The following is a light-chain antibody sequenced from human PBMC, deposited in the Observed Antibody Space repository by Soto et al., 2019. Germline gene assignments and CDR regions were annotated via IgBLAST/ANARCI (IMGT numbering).Light chain of an antibody. J-gene: IGKJ4*01. CDR1: QSISNW. CDR3: LQDYTHPRT. CDR2: HAS. V-gene: IGKV1-5*01. Sequence: DIHMPQSPATLPASVRDRVTITCRASQSISNWLAWYQQKPGTAPKVLIYHASNLQSGVPSRFSGSGSGTDFTLTITSLQPEDFAIYYCLQDYTHPRTFCGGTKVDIK.